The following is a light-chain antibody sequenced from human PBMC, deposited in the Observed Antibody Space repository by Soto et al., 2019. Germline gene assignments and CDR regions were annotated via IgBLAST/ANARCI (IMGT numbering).Light chain of an antibody. CDR2: GNN. J-gene: IGLJ1*01. CDR1: SSNVGAGYD. Sequence: QSVLTQPLSVLRAPVHRRTISCTGSSSNVGAGYDVHWYQQIPGTAPKLLIYGNNNRPSGVPDRFSGSKSGASASLAISGLQPEDEADYYCQSYDDIVTTVFGTGTKVTVL. CDR3: QSYDDIVTTV. V-gene: IGLV1-40*01.